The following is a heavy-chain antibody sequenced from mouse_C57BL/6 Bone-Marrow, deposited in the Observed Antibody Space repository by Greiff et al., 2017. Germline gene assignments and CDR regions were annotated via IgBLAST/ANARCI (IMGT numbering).Heavy chain of an antibody. V-gene: IGHV14-4*01. CDR1: GFNIKDDY. Sequence: VQLKQSGAELVRPGASVKLSCTASGFNIKDDYMHWVKQRPEQGLEWIGWIDPENGDTEYASKFQGKATITADKSSNTAYLQLSSLTSEDTAVYYCTTGYFDVWGTGTTVTVSA. CDR3: TTGYFDV. CDR2: IDPENGDT. J-gene: IGHJ1*03.